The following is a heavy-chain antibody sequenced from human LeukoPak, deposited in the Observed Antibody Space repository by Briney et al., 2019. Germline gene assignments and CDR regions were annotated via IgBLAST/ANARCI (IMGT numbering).Heavy chain of an antibody. CDR3: ATDIAVAGVRGEFDY. J-gene: IGHJ4*02. Sequence: GASVKVSCKVSGYTLTELSMHWVRQAPGKGLEWMGGFDPEDGETIYAQKFQGRVTMTEDTSTDTAYMELSSLRSEDTAVYCCATDIAVAGVRGEFDYWGQGTLVTVSS. D-gene: IGHD6-19*01. V-gene: IGHV1-24*01. CDR1: GYTLTELS. CDR2: FDPEDGET.